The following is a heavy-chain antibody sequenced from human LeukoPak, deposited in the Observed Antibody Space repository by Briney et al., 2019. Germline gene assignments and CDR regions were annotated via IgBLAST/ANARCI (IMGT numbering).Heavy chain of an antibody. CDR2: IIPIFGTA. CDR3: ARAGHRRYYYDNVYDY. J-gene: IGHJ4*02. D-gene: IGHD3-22*01. CDR1: GYTFSSYA. V-gene: IGHV1-69*06. Sequence: ASVKVSCKASGYTFSSYAISWVRQAPGQGLEWMGGIIPIFGTANYAQKFQGRVTITADKSTSTAYMEPSSLRSDDTAVYYCARAGHRRYYYDNVYDYWGQGTLVTVSS.